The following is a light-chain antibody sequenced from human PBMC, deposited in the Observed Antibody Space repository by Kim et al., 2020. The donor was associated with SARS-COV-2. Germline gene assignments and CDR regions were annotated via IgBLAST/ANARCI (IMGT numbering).Light chain of an antibody. J-gene: IGLJ3*02. Sequence: VKRTYTLRSGHSSYAIAWHQQQPEKDPRYLMKLNSDGSHSKGDGIPDRFSGSSAGAERYLTISSLQSEDEADYYCQTWGTGIQWVFGGGTQLTVL. CDR3: QTWGTGIQWV. CDR1: SGHSSYA. V-gene: IGLV4-69*01. CDR2: LNSDGSH.